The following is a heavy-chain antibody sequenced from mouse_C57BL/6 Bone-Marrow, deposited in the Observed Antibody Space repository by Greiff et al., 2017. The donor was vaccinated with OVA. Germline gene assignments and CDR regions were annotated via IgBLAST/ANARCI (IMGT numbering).Heavy chain of an antibody. J-gene: IGHJ2*01. CDR1: GYTFTDYE. V-gene: IGHV1-15*01. CDR2: IDPETGGT. CDR3: TRSPGGYFDY. Sequence: VQRVESGAELVRPGASVTLSCKASGYTFTDYEMHWVKQTPVHGLEWIGAIDPETGGTAYNQKFKGKAILTADKSSSTAYMELRSLTSEDSAVYYCTRSPGGYFDYWGQGTTLTVSS.